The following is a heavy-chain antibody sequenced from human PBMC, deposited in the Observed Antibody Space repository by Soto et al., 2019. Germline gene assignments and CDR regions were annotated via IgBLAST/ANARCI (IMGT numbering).Heavy chain of an antibody. CDR2: INPNSGGT. V-gene: IGHV1-2*04. CDR1: GYTFTGYY. D-gene: IGHD2-8*01. CDR3: EREKFGDNGPYRYYYYGMAV. Sequence: ASVKVSCKASGYTFTGYYMHWVRQAPGHGLEWMGWINPNSGGTNYAQKFQGWVTMTRDTSISTAYMELSRLRSDDTAVYYCEREKFGDNGPYRYYYYGMAVGGKGTTVTVSS. J-gene: IGHJ6*04.